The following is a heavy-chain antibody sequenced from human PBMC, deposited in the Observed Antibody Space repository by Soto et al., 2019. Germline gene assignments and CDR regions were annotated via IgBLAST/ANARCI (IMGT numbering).Heavy chain of an antibody. Sequence: PSETLSLTCTVSGGSIRNYYCNWIRQPAGKGLEWIGRIDTRGSTNYNPSLKSRVTMSVDTSKQEFSLKLSSVTAADTALYYCARGGQDVWSGPFDNCVRGPRVTLS. V-gene: IGHV4-4*07. CDR3: ARGGQDVWSGPFDN. J-gene: IGHJ4*01. CDR2: IDTRGST. D-gene: IGHD3-3*01. CDR1: GGSIRNYY.